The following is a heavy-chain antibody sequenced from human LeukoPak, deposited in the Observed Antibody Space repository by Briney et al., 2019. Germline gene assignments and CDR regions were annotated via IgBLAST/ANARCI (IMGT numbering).Heavy chain of an antibody. CDR2: INHSGST. J-gene: IGHJ3*02. Sequence: SETLSLTRAVYGGSFSGYYWSWIRQPPGKGLEWIGEINHSGSTNYNPSLKSRVTISVDTSKNQFSLKLSSVTAADTAVYYCARVKTSQSHAFDIWGQGTMVTVSS. CDR3: ARVKTSQSHAFDI. CDR1: GGSFSGYY. V-gene: IGHV4-34*01.